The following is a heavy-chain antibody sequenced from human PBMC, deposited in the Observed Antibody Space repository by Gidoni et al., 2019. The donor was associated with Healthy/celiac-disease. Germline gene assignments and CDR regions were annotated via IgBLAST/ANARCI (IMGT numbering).Heavy chain of an antibody. D-gene: IGHD3-16*02. V-gene: IGHV3-7*01. J-gene: IGHJ5*02. CDR2: IKQDGSEK. CDR1: GFTFSSYW. CDR3: ARYIPPVMITFGGVIVNGGWFDP. Sequence: EVQLVESGGGLVQPGGSLSLSCAASGFTFSSYWMSWVRQAPGKGLEWVANIKQDGSEKYYVDYVKGRFTISRDNAKNSLYLQMNSLRAEDTAVYYCARYIPPVMITFGGVIVNGGWFDPWGQGTLVTVSS.